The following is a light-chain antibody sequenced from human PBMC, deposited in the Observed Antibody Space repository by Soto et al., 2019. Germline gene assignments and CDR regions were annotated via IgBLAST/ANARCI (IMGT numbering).Light chain of an antibody. V-gene: IGKV1-39*01. Sequence: DIPMTQSPSSLSASVGDTVTITCRASQSISVHLNWYQQKGGKVPKLLIYAASNLYSGVPSRFSGSGSETDFALTISSLQPEDFATYYCQQSYITPYTFGQGTRPETK. CDR2: AAS. CDR3: QQSYITPYT. J-gene: IGKJ2*01. CDR1: QSISVH.